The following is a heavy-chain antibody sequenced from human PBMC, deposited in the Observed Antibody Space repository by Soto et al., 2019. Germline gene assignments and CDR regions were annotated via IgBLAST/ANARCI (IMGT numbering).Heavy chain of an antibody. Sequence: SETLSLTCTVSGGSISSSSYYWGWIRQPPGKGLEWIGSIYYSGSTYYNPSLESRVTISVDTSKNQFSLKLSSVTAADTAVYYCAREGIEWELVGYYYYYGMDVWGQGTTVTVSS. CDR3: AREGIEWELVGYYYYYGMDV. V-gene: IGHV4-39*02. D-gene: IGHD1-26*01. CDR1: GGSISSSSYY. CDR2: IYYSGST. J-gene: IGHJ6*02.